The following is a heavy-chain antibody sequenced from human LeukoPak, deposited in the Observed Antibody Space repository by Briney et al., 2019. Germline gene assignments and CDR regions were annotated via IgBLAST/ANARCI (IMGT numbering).Heavy chain of an antibody. CDR3: AKRGVVIRVILVGFHKEAYYFDS. V-gene: IGHV3-11*01. D-gene: IGHD3-22*01. J-gene: IGHJ4*02. CDR2: ISSSGDTI. CDR1: GFTFRDYY. Sequence: GGSLRLSCAASGFTFRDYYMTWIRQAPGKGLEWVSYISSSGDTIYYADSVKGRFTISRDNAKNSLDLQMNSLRAEDTAVYFCAKRGVVIRVILVGFHKEAYYFDSWGQGALVTVSS.